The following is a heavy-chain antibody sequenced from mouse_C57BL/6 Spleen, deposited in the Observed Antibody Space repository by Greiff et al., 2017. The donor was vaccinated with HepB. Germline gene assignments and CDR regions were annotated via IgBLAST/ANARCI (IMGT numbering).Heavy chain of an antibody. CDR2: SRNKANDYTT. V-gene: IGHV7-1*01. Sequence: EVKLMESGGGLVQSGRSLRLSCATSGFTFSDFYMEWVRQAPGKGLEWIAASRNKANDYTTEYSASVKGRFIVSRDTSQSILYLQMNALRAEDTAIYYCARDFYEGYFDVWGTGTTVTVSS. CDR3: ARDFYEGYFDV. CDR1: GFTFSDFY. D-gene: IGHD2-3*01. J-gene: IGHJ1*03.